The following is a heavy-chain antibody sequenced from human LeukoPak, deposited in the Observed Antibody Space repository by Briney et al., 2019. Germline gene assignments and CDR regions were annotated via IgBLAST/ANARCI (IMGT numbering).Heavy chain of an antibody. V-gene: IGHV3-11*04. D-gene: IGHD1-14*01. CDR2: ISSSGSTI. Sequence: GGSLTLSCAASGFTFSDYYMSWIRQAPGKGLEWVSYISSSGSTIYYADSVKGRFTISRDNAKNSLYLQMNSLRVEDTAVYYCARDPRGPTGYDHSGRDTFDYWGQGTLVTVSS. CDR3: ARDPRGPTGYDHSGRDTFDY. CDR1: GFTFSDYY. J-gene: IGHJ4*02.